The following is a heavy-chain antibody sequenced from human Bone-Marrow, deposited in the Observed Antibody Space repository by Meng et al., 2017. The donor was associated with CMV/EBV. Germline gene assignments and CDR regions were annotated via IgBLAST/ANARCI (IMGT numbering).Heavy chain of an antibody. CDR3: ARDFLGYCSSTSCLSGYYYYYGMDV. CDR1: GFTFSSYD. D-gene: IGHD2-2*03. V-gene: IGHV3-13*01. Sequence: GGSLRLSCAASGFTFSSYDMHWVRQATGKGLEWVSAIGTAGDTYYPGSVKGRFTISRENAKNSLYLQMNSLRAGDTAVYYCARDFLGYCSSTSCLSGYYYYYGMDVWGQGTTVTVSS. CDR2: IGTAGDT. J-gene: IGHJ6*02.